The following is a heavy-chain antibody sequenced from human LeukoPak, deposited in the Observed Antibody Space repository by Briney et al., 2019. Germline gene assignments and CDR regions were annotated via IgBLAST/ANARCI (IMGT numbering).Heavy chain of an antibody. Sequence: ASVKVSCKTSGFTFTGYYIHWVRPAPGQGFEWIGWINPDSGGADYAQKLQGRVTFTRDTSISTVYMELNSLTSADTAVYYCARDIRPGSYPWYAFDIWGQGTMVTVSS. D-gene: IGHD3-10*01. CDR3: ARDIRPGSYPWYAFDI. J-gene: IGHJ3*02. V-gene: IGHV1-2*02. CDR1: GFTFTGYY. CDR2: INPDSGGA.